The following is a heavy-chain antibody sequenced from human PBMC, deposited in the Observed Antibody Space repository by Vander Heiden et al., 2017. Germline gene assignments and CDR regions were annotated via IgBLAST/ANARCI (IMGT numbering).Heavy chain of an antibody. D-gene: IGHD3-10*01. CDR3: AGTMVRGPDYYYYGMDV. J-gene: IGHJ6*02. CDR1: GYTLTDFP. V-gene: IGHV1-24*01. CDR2: CDPEDGET. Sequence: QVQLVQSGAEGKKPGASVKVSCQVSGYTLTDFPMHWVRQAPGKGLEWMGGCDPEDGETIYAQKFQGRVTMTEDTSTDTAYMELSSLRSEDTAVYYCAGTMVRGPDYYYYGMDVWGQGTTVTVSS.